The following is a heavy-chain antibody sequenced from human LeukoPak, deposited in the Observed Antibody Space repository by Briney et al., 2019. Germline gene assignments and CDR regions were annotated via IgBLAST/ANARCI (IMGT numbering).Heavy chain of an antibody. Sequence: SETLSLTCTVSGGSISSYYWSWIRQPPGKGLEWIGYIYYSGSTNYNPSLKSRVTISVDTSKNQFSLKLSSVTAADTAVYYCARDGDYGDYANGMDVWGQGTTVTVSS. J-gene: IGHJ6*02. CDR1: GGSISSYY. CDR2: IYYSGST. V-gene: IGHV4-59*12. D-gene: IGHD4-17*01. CDR3: ARDGDYGDYANGMDV.